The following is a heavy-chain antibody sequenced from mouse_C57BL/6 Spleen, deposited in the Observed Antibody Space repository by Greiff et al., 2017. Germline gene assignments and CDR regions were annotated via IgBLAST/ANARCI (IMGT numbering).Heavy chain of an antibody. J-gene: IGHJ2*01. Sequence: QVQLQQSGPELVKPGASVKISCKASGYSFTSYYIHWVKQRPGQGLEWIGWIYPGSGNTKYNEKFKGKATLTADTSSSPAYMQRSSLTSEDSAVYYCARRPSHFDYWGQGTTLTVSS. V-gene: IGHV1-66*01. CDR1: GYSFTSYY. CDR2: IYPGSGNT. CDR3: ARRPSHFDY.